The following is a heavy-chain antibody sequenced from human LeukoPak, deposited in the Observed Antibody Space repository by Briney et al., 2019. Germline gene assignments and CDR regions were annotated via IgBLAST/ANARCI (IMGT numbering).Heavy chain of an antibody. D-gene: IGHD1-14*01. J-gene: IGHJ4*02. CDR3: ATTGAFDY. V-gene: IGHV3-7*01. CDR2: IKEDGSEK. Sequence: GGSLRLSCAASGFTFSDFWMNWVRQAPGKGLEWVANIKEDGSEKYYVDSVRGRFTISRDNVKNTLSLQLNSLRVEDTAVYYCATTGAFDYWGQGTLVTVSS. CDR1: GFTFSDFW.